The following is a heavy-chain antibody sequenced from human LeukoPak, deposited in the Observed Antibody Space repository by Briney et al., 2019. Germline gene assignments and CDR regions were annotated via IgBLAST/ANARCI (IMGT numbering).Heavy chain of an antibody. CDR2: IYTSGST. CDR1: GGSISSGSYY. D-gene: IGHD3-16*01. CDR3: ARVVRIWWNPGQFDP. V-gene: IGHV4-61*02. J-gene: IGHJ5*02. Sequence: PSQTLSLTCTVSGGSISSGSYYWSWIRQPAGKGLEWIGRIYTSGSTNYNPSLKSRVTISVDTSKNQFSLKLSSVTAADTAVYYCARVVRIWWNPGQFDPWGQGTLVTVSS.